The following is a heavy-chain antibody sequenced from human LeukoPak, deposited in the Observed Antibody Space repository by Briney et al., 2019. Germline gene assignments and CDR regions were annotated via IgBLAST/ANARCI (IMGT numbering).Heavy chain of an antibody. Sequence: PSETLSLTCAVYGGSFSGYYWSWIRQPPGKGLEWIGEINHSGSTNYNPSLKSRVTISVDTSKNQFSLKLSSVTAADTAVYYCACPGYSSGWYGGWFDPWGQGTLVTVSS. J-gene: IGHJ5*02. V-gene: IGHV4-34*01. CDR3: ACPGYSSGWYGGWFDP. D-gene: IGHD6-19*01. CDR1: GGSFSGYY. CDR2: INHSGST.